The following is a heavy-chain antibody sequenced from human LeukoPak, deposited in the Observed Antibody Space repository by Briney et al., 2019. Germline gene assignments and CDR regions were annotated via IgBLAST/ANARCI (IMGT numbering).Heavy chain of an antibody. V-gene: IGHV1-2*02. D-gene: IGHD7-27*01. CDR1: GYTFTCYY. CDR3: ARTRLTGDPYEAFDI. J-gene: IGHJ3*02. CDR2: INPNSGGT. Sequence: GASVKVSCKASGYTFTCYYMHCVRQAPGQGLEWMGWINPNSGGTKYAQKFQGRVTMTRDTSITTAYMELTSLEFDDTAVYYCARTRLTGDPYEAFDIWGQGTMVTVSS.